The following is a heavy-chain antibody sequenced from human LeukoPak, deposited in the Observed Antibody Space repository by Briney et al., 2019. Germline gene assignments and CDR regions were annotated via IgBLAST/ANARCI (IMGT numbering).Heavy chain of an antibody. V-gene: IGHV3-11*01. CDR1: GFTFSDYY. J-gene: IGHJ5*02. CDR2: ISSSGSTI. Sequence: GGSLRLSCAASGFTFSDYYMSWIRQAPGKGLEWVSYISSSGSTIYYADSVKGRSTISRDNAKNSLYLQMNSLRAEDTAVYYCARDTPPRDSSGYYSEVDWFDPWGQGTLVTVSS. CDR3: ARDTPPRDSSGYYSEVDWFDP. D-gene: IGHD3-22*01.